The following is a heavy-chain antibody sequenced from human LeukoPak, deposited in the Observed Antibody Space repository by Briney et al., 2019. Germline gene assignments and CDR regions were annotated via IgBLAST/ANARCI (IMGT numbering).Heavy chain of an antibody. J-gene: IGHJ6*03. D-gene: IGHD2-2*01. Sequence: SETLSLTCTVSGGSISSSSYYWGWIRQPPGKGLEWIGSIYYSGSTYYNPSLKSRVTISVDTSKNQFSLKLSSVTAADTAVYYCARASRYCSSTSCYAYYYYYYMDVWGKGTTVTISS. CDR2: IYYSGST. CDR1: GGSISSSSYY. V-gene: IGHV4-39*07. CDR3: ARASRYCSSTSCYAYYYYYYMDV.